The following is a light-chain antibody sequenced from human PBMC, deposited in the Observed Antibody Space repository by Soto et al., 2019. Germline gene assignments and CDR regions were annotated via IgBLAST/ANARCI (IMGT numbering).Light chain of an antibody. CDR3: QQYNSYSTLT. Sequence: DIQMTQSPSTLSASVGDRVTITCRSSQSISSGVAWYQQKPGKAPKLLIYKASSLESGVPSRFSGSGSGTEFNLTISSLQPDDFATYYCQQYNSYSTLTFGGGTQVEIK. V-gene: IGKV1-5*03. CDR2: KAS. J-gene: IGKJ4*01. CDR1: QSISSG.